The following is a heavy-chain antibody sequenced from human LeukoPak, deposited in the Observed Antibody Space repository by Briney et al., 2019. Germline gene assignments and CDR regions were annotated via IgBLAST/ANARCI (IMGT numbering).Heavy chain of an antibody. CDR1: GFTFSSYG. Sequence: PGGSLRLSCAASGFTFSSYGMHWVRQAPGKGLEWVAVISYDGSNKYYADSAKGQFTISRDNSKNTLYLQMNSLRAEDTAVYYCAKDDYGSGSYYDYWGQGTLVTVSS. J-gene: IGHJ4*02. D-gene: IGHD3-10*01. V-gene: IGHV3-30*18. CDR2: ISYDGSNK. CDR3: AKDDYGSGSYYDY.